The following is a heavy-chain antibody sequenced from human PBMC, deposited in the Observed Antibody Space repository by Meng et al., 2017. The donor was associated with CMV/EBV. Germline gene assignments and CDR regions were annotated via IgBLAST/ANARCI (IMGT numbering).Heavy chain of an antibody. J-gene: IGHJ4*02. D-gene: IGHD3-16*01. CDR2: ISSSGSTI. CDR3: ARDRLGSSDPDVNY. CDR1: GFTFSSYA. V-gene: IGHV3-48*03. Sequence: GESLKISCAASGFTFSSYAMSWVRQAPGKGLEWVSAISSSGSTIYYADSVKGRFTISRDNAKNSLYLQMNSLRAEDTAVYYCARDRLGSSDPDVNYWGQGTLVTVSS.